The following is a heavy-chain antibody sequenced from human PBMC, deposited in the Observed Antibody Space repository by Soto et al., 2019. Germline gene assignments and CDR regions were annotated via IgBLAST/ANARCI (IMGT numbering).Heavy chain of an antibody. V-gene: IGHV1-8*01. CDR3: ASPSASPGDPYYMDV. Sequence: GASVKVSCKASGYTFTSYDINWVRQATGQGLEWMGWMNPNSGNTGYAQKFQGRVTMTRNTSISTAYMELSSLRSEDTAVYYCASPSASPGDPYYMDVWGKGTTVTVS. CDR2: MNPNSGNT. CDR1: GYTFTSYD. J-gene: IGHJ6*03. D-gene: IGHD3-10*01.